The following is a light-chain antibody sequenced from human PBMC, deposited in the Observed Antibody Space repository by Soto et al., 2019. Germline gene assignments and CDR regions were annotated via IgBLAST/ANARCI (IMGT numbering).Light chain of an antibody. V-gene: IGLV3-21*04. CDR1: NIGSRS. CDR3: QVWDSGSGHRV. Sequence: SYELTQPPSVSVAPGRTATITCWGNNIGSRSVHWYQQMSGQAPLLVIYYDRDRPSGIPERFSGSNSGNTATPTINRVEAGDEADYYCQVWDSGSGHRVFGGGTKVTVL. CDR2: YDR. J-gene: IGLJ2*01.